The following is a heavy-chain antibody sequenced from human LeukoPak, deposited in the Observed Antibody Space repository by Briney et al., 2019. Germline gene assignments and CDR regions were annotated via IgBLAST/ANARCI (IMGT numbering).Heavy chain of an antibody. V-gene: IGHV4-4*02. CDR1: GGSISNSNW. J-gene: IGHJ6*03. CDR3: ARGLYSSGWYGYHYYMDV. Sequence: SGTLSLTCAVSGGSISNSNWWSWVRPPPGKGVEWIGEIYHSGSTNYNSSLKSRVTISVDTSKNQFSLKLSSVTAADTAIYYCARGLYSSGWYGYHYYMDVWGKGTTVTISS. D-gene: IGHD6-19*01. CDR2: IYHSGST.